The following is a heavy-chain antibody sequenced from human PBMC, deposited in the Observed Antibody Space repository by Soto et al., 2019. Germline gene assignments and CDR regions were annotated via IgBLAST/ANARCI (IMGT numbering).Heavy chain of an antibody. CDR1: GFTLSSYW. D-gene: IGHD6-13*01. CDR2: IKQDGSEK. CDR3: ASGSSWENWFDP. J-gene: IGHJ5*02. V-gene: IGHV3-7*01. Sequence: GGSLRLSCAASGFTLSSYWMSWVRQAPGKGLEWVANIKQDGSEKYYVDSVKGRFTISRDNAKNSLYLQMNSLRAEDTAVYYCASGSSWENWFDPWGQGTLVTVSS.